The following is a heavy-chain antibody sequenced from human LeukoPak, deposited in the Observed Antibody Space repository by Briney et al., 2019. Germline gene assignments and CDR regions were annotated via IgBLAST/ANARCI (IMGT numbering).Heavy chain of an antibody. V-gene: IGHV3-7*01. J-gene: IGHJ4*02. CDR1: GFTFSSYW. CDR2: IKQDGSEK. Sequence: GGSLRLSCAASGFTFSSYWMSWVRQAPGKGLEWVANIKQDGSEKYYVDSVEGRFTISRDNAKNSLYLQMNSLRAEDTAVYYCARDIVGATTLGYFDYWGQGTLVTVSS. CDR3: ARDIVGATTLGYFDY. D-gene: IGHD1-26*01.